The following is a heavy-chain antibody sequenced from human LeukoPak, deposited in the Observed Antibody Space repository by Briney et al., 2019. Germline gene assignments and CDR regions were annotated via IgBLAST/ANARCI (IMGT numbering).Heavy chain of an antibody. CDR2: ISYDGNNK. J-gene: IGHJ6*02. D-gene: IGHD3-10*01. CDR3: ARADYYGSGYYGMDV. CDR1: GFTFRNYA. Sequence: GGSLRLSCAASGFTFRNYAMHWVRQGPGKGLEGVAIISYDGNNKWDADSVKGRFSIPRDNSKNTLSLQMNSLRVEDTAVYYCARADYYGSGYYGMDVWGQGTTVTVSS. V-gene: IGHV3-30-3*01.